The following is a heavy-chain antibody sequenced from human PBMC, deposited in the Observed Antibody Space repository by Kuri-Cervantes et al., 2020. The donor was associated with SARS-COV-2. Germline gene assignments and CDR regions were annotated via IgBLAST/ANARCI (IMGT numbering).Heavy chain of an antibody. CDR2: IYYSGST. Sequence: LRLSCTVSGGSISSSSYYWSWIRQPPGEGLEWIGYIYYSGSTYYNPSLKSRVTISVDTSKDQFSLKLSSVTAADTAVYYCAGSITISERNFDYWGQGTLVTVSS. CDR3: AGSITISERNFDY. D-gene: IGHD3-3*01. CDR1: GGSISSSSYY. V-gene: IGHV4-30-4*08. J-gene: IGHJ4*02.